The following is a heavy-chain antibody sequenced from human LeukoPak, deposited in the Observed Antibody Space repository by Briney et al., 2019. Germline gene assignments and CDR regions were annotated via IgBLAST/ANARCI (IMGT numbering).Heavy chain of an antibody. D-gene: IGHD3-10*01. J-gene: IGHJ3*02. CDR1: GGSFSGYY. CDR2: INHSGST. V-gene: IGHV4-34*01. Sequence: LETLSLTCAVYGGSFSGYYWSWIRQPPGKGLEWIGEINHSGSTNYNPSLKSRVTISVDTSKNQFSLKLSSVTAADTAVCYCARDRLLYYYGSGSYPDAFDIWGQGTMVTVSS. CDR3: ARDRLLYYYGSGSYPDAFDI.